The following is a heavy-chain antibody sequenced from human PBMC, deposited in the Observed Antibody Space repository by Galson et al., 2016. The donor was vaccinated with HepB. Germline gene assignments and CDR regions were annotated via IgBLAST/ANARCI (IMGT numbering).Heavy chain of an antibody. CDR1: GFTFRDYV. CDR3: ARGLKSPGDLRE. CDR2: ISYDGSKK. J-gene: IGHJ4*02. V-gene: IGHV3-30-3*01. D-gene: IGHD7-27*01. Sequence: SLRLSCAASGFTFRDYVMHWVRQAPGKGLEWMAIISYDGSKKYYADSVKGRFTISGDNSKNTLYLQMNSLRAEDTAVYYGARGLKSPGDLREWGQGTLVTVSS.